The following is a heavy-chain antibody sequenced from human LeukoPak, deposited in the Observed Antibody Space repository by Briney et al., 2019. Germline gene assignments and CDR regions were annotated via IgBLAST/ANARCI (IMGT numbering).Heavy chain of an antibody. CDR1: GGTFRSYA. CDR3: ARFVAAAMDDGFDY. CDR2: IIPIFGTA. J-gene: IGHJ4*02. V-gene: IGHV1-69*13. D-gene: IGHD2-2*01. Sequence: SVKVSCKASGGTFRSYAISWERQAPGQGLEWMGGIIPIFGTANYAQKFQGRVTITADESTSTAYMELSSLRSEDTAVYYCARFVAAAMDDGFDYWGQGTLVTVSS.